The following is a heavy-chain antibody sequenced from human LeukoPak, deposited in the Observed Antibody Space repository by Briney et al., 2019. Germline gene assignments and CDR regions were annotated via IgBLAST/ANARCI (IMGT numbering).Heavy chain of an antibody. CDR3: AGEYYGSGSYYNAWFDP. CDR2: INHSGST. D-gene: IGHD3-10*01. Sequence: SETLSLTCAVYGGSFSGYYWSWIRQPSGKGLEWIGEINHSGSTNYNPSLKSRVTISVDTSKNQFSLKLSSVTAADTAVYYCAGEYYGSGSYYNAWFDPWGQGTLVTVSS. V-gene: IGHV4-34*01. CDR1: GGSFSGYY. J-gene: IGHJ5*02.